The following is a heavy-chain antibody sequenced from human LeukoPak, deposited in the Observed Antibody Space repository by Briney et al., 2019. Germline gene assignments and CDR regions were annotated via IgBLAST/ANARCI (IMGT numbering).Heavy chain of an antibody. J-gene: IGHJ6*03. CDR2: MNPNSGNT. CDR1: GYTFTSYD. D-gene: IGHD6-13*01. V-gene: IGHV1-8*01. CDR3: ARQAAARYPYYYYYMDV. Sequence: EASVKVSCKASGYTFTSYDINWVRQATGQGLEWMGWMNPNSGNTGYAQKFQGRVTMTRNTSISTAYMELSSLRSEDTAVYYCARQAAARYPYYYYYMDVWGKGTTVTISS.